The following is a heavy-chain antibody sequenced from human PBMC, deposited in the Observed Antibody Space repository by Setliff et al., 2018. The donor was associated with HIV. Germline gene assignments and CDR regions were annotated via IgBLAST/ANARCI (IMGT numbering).Heavy chain of an antibody. D-gene: IGHD3-3*01. Sequence: SETLSLTCAVYGGSFSGYYWSWIRQPPGKGLEWIGEINHSGSTSYNPSLKSRVTISVDTSKNQFSLHLSSVTAADTAVYYCARRGITIFGVVVPGYYMDVWGKGTTVTSP. V-gene: IGHV4-34*01. J-gene: IGHJ6*03. CDR3: ARRGITIFGVVVPGYYMDV. CDR1: GGSFSGYY. CDR2: INHSGST.